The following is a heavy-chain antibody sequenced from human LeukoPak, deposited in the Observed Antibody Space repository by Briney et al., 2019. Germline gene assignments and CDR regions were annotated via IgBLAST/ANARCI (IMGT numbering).Heavy chain of an antibody. J-gene: IGHJ4*02. CDR2: IVVGSGNT. D-gene: IGHD5-18*01. CDR1: GFTFTSSV. V-gene: IGHV1-58*02. CDR3: AARYSYGDFDY. Sequence: SVKVSCKASGFTFTSSVMQWVRQARGQRLEWIGWIVVGSGNTNYAQKFQERVTITRDMSTSTAYMELSSLRSEDTAVYYCAARYSYGDFDYWGQGTLVTVSS.